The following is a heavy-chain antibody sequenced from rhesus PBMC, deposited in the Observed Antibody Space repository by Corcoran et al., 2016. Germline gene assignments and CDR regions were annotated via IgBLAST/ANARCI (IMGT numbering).Heavy chain of an antibody. CDR1: GFTFSRHG. J-gene: IGHJ5-1*01. D-gene: IGHD3-16*01. V-gene: IGHV3S16*01. Sequence: EVQLVESGGGLVQPGGPLRPPVADSGFTFSRHGRSWVRQGTGLGWVSSISSASSYIYYADPGKGRFTISRDNAKNSLSLQMNSLRAEDTAVYYCTTDSGSYYRRFDVWGPGVLVTVSS. CDR3: TTDSGSYYRRFDV. CDR2: ISSASSYI.